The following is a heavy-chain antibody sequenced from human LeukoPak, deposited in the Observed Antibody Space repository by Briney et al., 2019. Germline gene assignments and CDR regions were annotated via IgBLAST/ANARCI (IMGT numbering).Heavy chain of an antibody. CDR3: SSQPAVLDLDC. CDR1: GFAPSSYW. CDR2: MKPDGSGK. V-gene: IGHV3-7*01. D-gene: IGHD6-19*01. Sequence: GGSLRLSCAASGFAPSSYWMTWVRQAPGKGLEWVATMKPDGSGKTYVDSVKGRFTISRDNAKNSLYLQMRGLRVEDTAVYYCSSQPAVLDLDCWGQGTLVTVSS. J-gene: IGHJ4*02.